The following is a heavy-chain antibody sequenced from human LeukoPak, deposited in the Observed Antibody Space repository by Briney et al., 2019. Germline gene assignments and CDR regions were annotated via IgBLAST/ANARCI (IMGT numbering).Heavy chain of an antibody. CDR1: VYSFTTYW. J-gene: IGHJ3*02. Sequence: GEPLHISCKSSVYSFTTYWIGWVRQLPGKGLEWMGITYSGDSYTRYSTSFQGHVTISADKSITTAYLQWSSLKASDTAMYYCARRSYSTSPGAFDIWGQGTMVTVSS. V-gene: IGHV5-51*01. CDR2: TYSGDSYT. CDR3: ARRSYSTSPGAFDI. D-gene: IGHD6-13*01.